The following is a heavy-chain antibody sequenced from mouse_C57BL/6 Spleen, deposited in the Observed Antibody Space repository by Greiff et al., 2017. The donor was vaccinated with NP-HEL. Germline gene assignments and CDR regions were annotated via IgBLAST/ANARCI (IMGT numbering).Heavy chain of an antibody. Sequence: QVQLQQSGAELMKPGASVKLSCKATGYTFTGYWIEWVKQRPGHGLEWIGEILPGSGSTNYNEKFKGKATFTADTSSNTAYMQLSSLTTEDSAIYYWAIKGNYYGRSWFADWGQGTLVTVSA. CDR2: ILPGSGST. V-gene: IGHV1-9*01. CDR1: GYTFTGYW. D-gene: IGHD1-1*01. CDR3: AIKGNYYGRSWFAD. J-gene: IGHJ3*01.